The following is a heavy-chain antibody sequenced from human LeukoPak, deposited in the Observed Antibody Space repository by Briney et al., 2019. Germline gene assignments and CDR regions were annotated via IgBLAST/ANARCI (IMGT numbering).Heavy chain of an antibody. J-gene: IGHJ3*02. Sequence: GGSLRLSCAVSGITLSNYGMSWVRQAPGKGLEWVAGISDSGGSTNYADSVKGRSTISRDNPKNTLYLQMNSLRAEDTAVYYCAKDRLRFLEWLPYAFDIWGQGTMVTVSS. V-gene: IGHV3-23*01. CDR1: GITLSNYG. CDR2: ISDSGGST. CDR3: AKDRLRFLEWLPYAFDI. D-gene: IGHD3-3*01.